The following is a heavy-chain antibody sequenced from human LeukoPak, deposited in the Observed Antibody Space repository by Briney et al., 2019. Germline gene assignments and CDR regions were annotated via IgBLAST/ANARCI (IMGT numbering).Heavy chain of an antibody. V-gene: IGHV1-2*02. CDR1: GYTFTGYY. CDR3: ARAVAVTMVQGVKY. D-gene: IGHD3-10*01. CDR2: INPNSGGT. Sequence: GASVKVPCKASGYTFTGYYMHWVRQAPGQGLEWMGWINPNSGGTNYAQKFQGRVTMTRGTSISTAYMELSRLRSDDTAVYYCARAVAVTMVQGVKYWGQGTLVTVSS. J-gene: IGHJ4*02.